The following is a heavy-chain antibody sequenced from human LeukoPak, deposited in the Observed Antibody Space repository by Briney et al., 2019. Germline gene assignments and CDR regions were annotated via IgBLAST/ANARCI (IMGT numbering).Heavy chain of an antibody. D-gene: IGHD6-13*01. CDR1: GGSISGYY. V-gene: IGHV4-4*07. CDR2: IYTSGRT. CDR3: ARGIAAASERALDI. Sequence: SETLSLTCTVSGGSISGYYWSWIRQPAGKGLEWIGRIYTSGRTDYNPPLKSRVTMSVDTSKNQFSLKLTSVTAADTAVYYCARGIAAASERALDIWGQGTTVTVSS. J-gene: IGHJ3*02.